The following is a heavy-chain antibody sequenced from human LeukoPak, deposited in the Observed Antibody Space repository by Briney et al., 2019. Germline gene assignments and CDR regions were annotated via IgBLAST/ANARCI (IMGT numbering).Heavy chain of an antibody. J-gene: IGHJ4*02. CDR3: ARDVGHCSGGTCPIFDY. CDR1: GYTFTVYY. CDR2: IDPKRGGT. V-gene: IGHV1-2*02. D-gene: IGHD2-15*01. Sequence: ASVTVSCEASGYTFTVYYMHWVRQAPGQGLEWMGWIDPKRGGTKYAQKFQGRVTMTRATSISAAYMELSSLRSDDTAVYYCARDVGHCSGGTCPIFDYWGQGTLVTVSS.